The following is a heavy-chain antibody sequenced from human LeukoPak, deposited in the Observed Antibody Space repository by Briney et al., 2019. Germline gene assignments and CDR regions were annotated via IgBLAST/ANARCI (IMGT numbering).Heavy chain of an antibody. Sequence: KSSETLSLTCTVSGGSISSYYWSWIRQPPGKGLEWIGYIYYSGSTNYNPSLKSRVTISVDTSKKQFSLKLSSVTAADTAVYYCARGIAAEGYWGQGTLVTVSS. CDR2: IYYSGST. CDR1: GGSISSYY. J-gene: IGHJ4*02. V-gene: IGHV4-59*01. D-gene: IGHD6-13*01. CDR3: ARGIAAEGY.